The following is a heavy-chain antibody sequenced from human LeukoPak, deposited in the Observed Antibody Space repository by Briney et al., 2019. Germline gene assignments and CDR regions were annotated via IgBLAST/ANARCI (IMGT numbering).Heavy chain of an antibody. V-gene: IGHV3-13*01. CDR1: GFTFSSYD. J-gene: IGHJ6*02. CDR3: ARAIAAAGYYYYGMDV. D-gene: IGHD6-13*01. Sequence: PGGSLRLSCAASGFTFSSYDMHWVRQATGKGLEWVSAIGTAGDTYYPGSVKGRFTISRENAKNSLYLQMNSLRAGDTAVYYCARAIAAAGYYYYGMDVWGQGTTVTVSS. CDR2: IGTAGDT.